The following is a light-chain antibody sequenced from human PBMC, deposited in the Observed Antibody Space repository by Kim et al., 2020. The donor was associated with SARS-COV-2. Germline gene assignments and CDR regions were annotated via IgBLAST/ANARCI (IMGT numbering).Light chain of an antibody. CDR2: AAV. J-gene: IGKJ2*01. CDR1: QNISKY. Sequence: SASVGDKVTVTCRTSQNISKYLKWYHQKPGEAPKLLIYAAVTLQGGVSSRFSASGSGTDFTLMITSLQPEDLATYYCQQSYRIPYAFAQGTKLEI. V-gene: IGKV1-39*01. CDR3: QQSYRIPYA.